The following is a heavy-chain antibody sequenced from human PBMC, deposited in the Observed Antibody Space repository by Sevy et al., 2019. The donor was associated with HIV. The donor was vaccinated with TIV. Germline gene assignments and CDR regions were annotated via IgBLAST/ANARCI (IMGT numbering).Heavy chain of an antibody. Sequence: SETLSLTCTVSGGSISSYCWSWIRQPPGKGLEWIGYIYYSGSTNYNPSLKSRVTISVDTSKNQFSLKLSSVTAADTAVYYCARSGANWNPENYFDYWGQGTLVTVSS. CDR2: IYYSGST. CDR1: GGSISSYC. V-gene: IGHV4-59*01. CDR3: ARSGANWNPENYFDY. D-gene: IGHD1-20*01. J-gene: IGHJ4*02.